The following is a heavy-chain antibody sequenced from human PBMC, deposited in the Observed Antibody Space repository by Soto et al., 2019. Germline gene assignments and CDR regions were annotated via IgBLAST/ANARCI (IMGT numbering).Heavy chain of an antibody. CDR3: AREAYCSGGSCYSVSGYGMDV. D-gene: IGHD2-15*01. J-gene: IGHJ6*02. Sequence: GGSLRLSCAASGFTFSSYAMHWVRQAPGKGLEWVAVISYDGSNKYYADSVKGRFTISRDNSKNTLYLQMNSLRAEDTAVYYCAREAYCSGGSCYSVSGYGMDVWGQGTTVTVSS. CDR1: GFTFSSYA. CDR2: ISYDGSNK. V-gene: IGHV3-30-3*01.